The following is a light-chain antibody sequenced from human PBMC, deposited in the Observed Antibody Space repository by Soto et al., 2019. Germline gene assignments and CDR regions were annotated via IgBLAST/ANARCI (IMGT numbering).Light chain of an antibody. CDR1: QGSYSY. CDR2: AAS. V-gene: IGKV1-8*01. J-gene: IGKJ1*01. Sequence: AIPMTQSPSSVSASTGDRVTINCRATQGSYSYLAWYQQKPGKPTNLLIYAASTLQRGVPSRFNGSGSGTDFTLTIPALQSEDSATCYCHQSFNYPRTFGQGNKVEI. CDR3: HQSFNYPRT.